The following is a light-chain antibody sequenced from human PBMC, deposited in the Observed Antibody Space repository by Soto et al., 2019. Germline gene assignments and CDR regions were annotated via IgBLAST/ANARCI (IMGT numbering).Light chain of an antibody. V-gene: IGLV2-23*03. CDR1: SSDVGSYNL. Sequence: QSLLTQPASVSGSPGQSITISCTGTSSDVGSYNLVSWYQQHPGKAPKLMIYEGSKRPSGVSNRFSGSKSGNTASLTISGLQAEDEADYYCCSYAGSSTFPYVFGTGTKDTV. J-gene: IGLJ1*01. CDR3: CSYAGSSTFPYV. CDR2: EGS.